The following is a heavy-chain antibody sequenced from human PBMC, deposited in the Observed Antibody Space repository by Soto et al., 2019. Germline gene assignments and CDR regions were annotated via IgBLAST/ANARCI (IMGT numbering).Heavy chain of an antibody. CDR2: IYYSGST. Sequence: SETLSLTCTVSGGSISSYYWSWIRQPPGKGLEWIGYIYYSGSTNYNPSLKSRLTISVDTSKNQFSLKLRSVTAADTAVYYCARPLAAADTEAFDIWGQGTMVTVSS. J-gene: IGHJ3*02. D-gene: IGHD6-13*01. V-gene: IGHV4-59*08. CDR1: GGSISSYY. CDR3: ARPLAAADTEAFDI.